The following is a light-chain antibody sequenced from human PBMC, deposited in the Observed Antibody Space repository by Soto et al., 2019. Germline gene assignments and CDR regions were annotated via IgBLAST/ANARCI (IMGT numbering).Light chain of an antibody. V-gene: IGLV2-14*01. Sequence: QSVLTQPASVSGSPGQSITISCTGTISDVGGYNYVYWYQQHPGKAPKLMIYEVSNRPAGLSNRFSGSKSGNTASLTISVIPAEDEAEYYCSSYTNTGTSYVFGTGTKLTVL. CDR3: SSYTNTGTSYV. J-gene: IGLJ1*01. CDR1: ISDVGGYNY. CDR2: EVS.